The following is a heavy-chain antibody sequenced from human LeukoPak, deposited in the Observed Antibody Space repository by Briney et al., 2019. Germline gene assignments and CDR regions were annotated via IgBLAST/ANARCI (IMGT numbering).Heavy chain of an antibody. CDR2: IYYSGST. Sequence: SETLSLTCIVSSGSISSYYCSWIRQPPGKGLEWIGYIYYSGSTNYNPSLKSRVTTSVDTSKNQFSLKLSSVTAADTAVYYCAVRVGDYFDYWGQGTLVTVSS. J-gene: IGHJ4*02. CDR3: AVRVGDYFDY. CDR1: SGSISSYY. D-gene: IGHD3-16*01. V-gene: IGHV4-59*01.